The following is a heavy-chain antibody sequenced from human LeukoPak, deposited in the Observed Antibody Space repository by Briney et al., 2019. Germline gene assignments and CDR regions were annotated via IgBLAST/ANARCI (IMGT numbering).Heavy chain of an antibody. CDR3: AEDLGPYCSSTSCSIPVFDY. CDR2: IYSGGST. V-gene: IGHV3-53*01. J-gene: IGHJ4*02. D-gene: IGHD2-2*01. Sequence: GGSLRLSCAASGFTVSSNYMSWVRQAPGKGLEWVSVIYSGGSTYYADSVKGRFTISRDNSKNTLYLQMNSLRAEDTAVYYCAEDLGPYCSSTSCSIPVFDYWGQGTPVTVSS. CDR1: GFTVSSNY.